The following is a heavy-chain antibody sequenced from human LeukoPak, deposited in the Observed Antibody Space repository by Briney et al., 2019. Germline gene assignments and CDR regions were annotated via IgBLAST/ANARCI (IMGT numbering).Heavy chain of an antibody. D-gene: IGHD3-22*01. Sequence: GGSLRLSCAASGFTFRSYGMHWVRQAPGKGLEWVAFISYDGSNKYYADSVKGRFTISRDNSKNTLYLQMNSLRAEDTAVYYCASPDVYYDSSGYDAFDIWGQGTMVTVSS. CDR3: ASPDVYYDSSGYDAFDI. CDR2: ISYDGSNK. V-gene: IGHV3-30*03. J-gene: IGHJ3*02. CDR1: GFTFRSYG.